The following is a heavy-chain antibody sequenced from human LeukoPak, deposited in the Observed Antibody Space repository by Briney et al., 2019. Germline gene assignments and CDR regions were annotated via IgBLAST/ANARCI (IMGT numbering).Heavy chain of an antibody. CDR1: GFTFSSYW. Sequence: GGSLRLSCAASGFTFSSYWMHWVRQTPAKGLVWVSRIKGDGSDTLYADSVKGRFTISRDNSKNTLYLQTSGLGVDDTAVYYCARASTTVPNLLDYWGQGALVSVSS. D-gene: IGHD4-17*01. J-gene: IGHJ4*02. CDR2: IKGDGSDT. CDR3: ARASTTVPNLLDY. V-gene: IGHV3-74*01.